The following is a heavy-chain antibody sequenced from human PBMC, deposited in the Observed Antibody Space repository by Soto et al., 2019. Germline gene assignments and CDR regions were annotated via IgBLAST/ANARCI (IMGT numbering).Heavy chain of an antibody. CDR2: INHSGST. CDR3: ARGRTIVVVPADRMEGIDY. Sequence: SETLSLTCAVYGGSFSGYYWSWIRQPPGKGLEWIGEINHSGSTNYNPSLKSRVTISVDTSKNQFSLKLSSVTAADTAVYYCARGRTIVVVPADRMEGIDYWGQGTLVTVSS. V-gene: IGHV4-34*01. CDR1: GGSFSGYY. J-gene: IGHJ4*02. D-gene: IGHD2-2*01.